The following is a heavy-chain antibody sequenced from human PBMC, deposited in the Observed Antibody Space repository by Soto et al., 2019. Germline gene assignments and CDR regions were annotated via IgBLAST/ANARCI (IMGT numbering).Heavy chain of an antibody. J-gene: IGHJ3*02. CDR2: IYYSGST. CDR3: ARREVEDIVVVPAAIGAFDI. Sequence: PSETLSLTCTVSGGSISSSSYYWGWIRQPPGKGLEWIGSIYYSGSTYYNPSLKSRVTISVDTSKNQFSLKLSSVTAADTAVYYCARREVEDIVVVPAAIGAFDIWGQGTMVTVSS. D-gene: IGHD2-2*01. CDR1: GGSISSSSYY. V-gene: IGHV4-39*01.